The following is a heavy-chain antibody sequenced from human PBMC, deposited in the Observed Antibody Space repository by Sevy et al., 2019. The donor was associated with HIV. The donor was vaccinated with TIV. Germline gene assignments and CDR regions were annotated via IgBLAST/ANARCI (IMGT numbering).Heavy chain of an antibody. CDR2: ISSSSSYI. J-gene: IGHJ3*02. CDR3: ARDTGAIFGVVMKAFDI. CDR1: GFTFSSYS. V-gene: IGHV3-21*01. D-gene: IGHD3-3*01. Sequence: LGGSLRLSCAASGFTFSSYSMNWVRQAPGKGLEWVSSISSSSSYIYYADSVKGRFTIARDNAKNSLYLQMNSLRAEDTAVYYWARDTGAIFGVVMKAFDIWGQGTMVTVSS.